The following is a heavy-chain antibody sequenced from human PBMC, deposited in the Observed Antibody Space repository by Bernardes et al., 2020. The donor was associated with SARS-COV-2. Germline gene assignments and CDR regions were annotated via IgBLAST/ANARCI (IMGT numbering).Heavy chain of an antibody. D-gene: IGHD3-22*01. CDR1: GDSVSSSSYF. CDR2: IYSGGIT. Sequence: SETLSLTCTVPGDSVSSSSYFWGWIRQPPGKGLEWIGSIYSGGITYYNPSLKSLATISVDTSKNQFSLQLTSVTAADTAMYYCASTPVTMILVVITYYYFGLWGRGTLVTVSS. CDR3: ASTPVTMILVVITYYYFGL. J-gene: IGHJ2*01. V-gene: IGHV4-39*01.